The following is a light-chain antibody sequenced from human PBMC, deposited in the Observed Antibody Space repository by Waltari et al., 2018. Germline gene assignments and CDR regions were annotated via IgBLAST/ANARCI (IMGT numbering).Light chain of an antibody. Sequence: QAVVTQEPSLTVSPGGTVTLTCDSSTGAVTSVHYPYGFQQKPGQPPRTLIYDTRNNPDWTPASCSGSLLGGKAALTLSGAQPDDEAEYYCFLSFSGAWVFGGGTKLTVL. CDR1: TGAVTSVHY. J-gene: IGLJ3*02. CDR3: FLSFSGAWV. V-gene: IGLV7-46*01. CDR2: DTR.